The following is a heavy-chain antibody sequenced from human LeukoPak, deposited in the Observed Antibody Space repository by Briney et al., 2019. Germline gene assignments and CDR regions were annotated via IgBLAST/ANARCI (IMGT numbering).Heavy chain of an antibody. Sequence: ASVKVSCKASGYTFTSYDINWVRQATGQGLEWMGWMNPNSGNTGYAQKLQGRVTMTTDTSTSTAYMELRSLRSDDTAVYYCARDPGAAWAAAGGDYWGQGTLVTVSS. CDR1: GYTFTSYD. D-gene: IGHD6-13*01. CDR3: ARDPGAAWAAAGGDY. J-gene: IGHJ4*02. CDR2: MNPNSGNT. V-gene: IGHV1-8*02.